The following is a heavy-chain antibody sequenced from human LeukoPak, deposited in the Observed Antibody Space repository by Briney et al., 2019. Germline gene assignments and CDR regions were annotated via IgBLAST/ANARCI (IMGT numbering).Heavy chain of an antibody. Sequence: SVKVSCKASGGTFSSYAISWVRQAPGQGLEWMGGIIPIFGTANYAQEFQGRVTITTDESTSTAYMELSSLRSEDTAVYYCARVMVRGVIIPVSFDYWGQGTLVTVSS. D-gene: IGHD3-10*01. CDR3: ARVMVRGVIIPVSFDY. V-gene: IGHV1-69*05. CDR1: GGTFSSYA. J-gene: IGHJ4*02. CDR2: IIPIFGTA.